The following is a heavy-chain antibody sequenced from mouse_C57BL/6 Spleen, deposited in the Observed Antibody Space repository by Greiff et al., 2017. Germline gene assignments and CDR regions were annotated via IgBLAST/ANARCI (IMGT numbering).Heavy chain of an antibody. CDR1: GYAFSSYW. CDR3: AKGGGYPYAMDY. V-gene: IGHV1-80*01. J-gene: IGHJ4*01. CDR2: IYPGDGDT. D-gene: IGHD2-2*01. Sequence: QVQLQQSGAELVKPGASVKISCKASGYAFSSYWMNWVKQRPGKGLEWIGQIYPGDGDTNYNGKFKGKATLTAVKSSSTAYMQLSSLTSEDTAVYFCAKGGGYPYAMDYWGQGTSVTVSS.